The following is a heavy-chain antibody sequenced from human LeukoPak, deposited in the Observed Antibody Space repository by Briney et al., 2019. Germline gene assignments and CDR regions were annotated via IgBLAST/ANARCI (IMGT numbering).Heavy chain of an antibody. CDR2: ISAYNGNT. Sequence: GASVKVSCKASGYTFTSYGISWVRQAPGQGLEWMGWISAYNGNTNYAQKLQGRVTMTTDTSTSTAYMELRSLRSDDTAVYYCARDRPDCGGDCYYYYYYGMDVWGQGTTVIVSS. J-gene: IGHJ6*02. CDR1: GYTFTSYG. V-gene: IGHV1-18*01. CDR3: ARDRPDCGGDCYYYYYYGMDV. D-gene: IGHD2-21*02.